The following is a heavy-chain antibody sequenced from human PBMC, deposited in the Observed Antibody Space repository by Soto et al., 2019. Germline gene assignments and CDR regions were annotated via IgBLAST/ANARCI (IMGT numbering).Heavy chain of an antibody. CDR1: GFAFSSYG. J-gene: IGHJ4*02. CDR2: ISYDGSNK. Sequence: QVQLVESGGAVVQPGKSLRLSCAACGFAFSSYGMYWVRQAPGKGLEWVAAISYDGSNKYHADSVKGRFTISRDNSKNTLYLQMNSLRAEDTAVYYCAKDIVRYTYGACGYWGQGALVTVSS. D-gene: IGHD5-18*01. CDR3: AKDIVRYTYGACGY. V-gene: IGHV3-30*18.